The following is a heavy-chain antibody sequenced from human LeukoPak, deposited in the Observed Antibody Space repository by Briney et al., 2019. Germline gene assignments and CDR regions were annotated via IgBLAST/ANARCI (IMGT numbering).Heavy chain of an antibody. Sequence: SETLSLTCTVSGVSVSSHYWSWIRQPPGKGLEWIGYIYYRGGTNYNPSLKSRVTMSVDTSKNQFSLKLSSVTAADTAVYYCARSSDYEIYFDYWGQGTLVAVSA. CDR2: IYYRGGT. CDR1: GVSVSSHY. J-gene: IGHJ4*02. V-gene: IGHV4-59*02. CDR3: ARSSDYEIYFDY. D-gene: IGHD3-16*01.